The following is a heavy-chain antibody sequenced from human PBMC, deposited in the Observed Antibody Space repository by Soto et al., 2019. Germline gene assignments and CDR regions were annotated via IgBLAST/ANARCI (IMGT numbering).Heavy chain of an antibody. CDR3: AKTSGSYREVFDY. V-gene: IGHV3-23*01. CDR2: ISGIGGGGST. CDR1: GFTFSSHL. J-gene: IGHJ4*01. Sequence: GSLLVSWASSGFTFSSHLMHLVLQAPGQGLEWVSGISGIGGGGSTFYTDSVKGRFTISRDNSKNTLYLQMSSLRVEDTAIYYCAKTSGSYREVFDYCGHRTLVTVSS. D-gene: IGHD3-10*01.